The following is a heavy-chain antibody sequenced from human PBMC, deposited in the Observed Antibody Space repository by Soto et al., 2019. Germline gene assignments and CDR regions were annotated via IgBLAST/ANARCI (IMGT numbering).Heavy chain of an antibody. D-gene: IGHD3-3*01. CDR2: ISGSGGST. J-gene: IGHJ5*02. Sequence: EVQLLESGGGLVQPGGSLSLSCAASGFTFSSYALSWVRQAPGKGLGWVSAISGSGGSTYYADSVKGRFTISRDNPKNTLYRQMNSLRAEDTAVYYCARDSPITLFASGFDPWGQGTLVSVSS. V-gene: IGHV3-23*01. CDR3: ARDSPITLFASGFDP. CDR1: GFTFSSYA.